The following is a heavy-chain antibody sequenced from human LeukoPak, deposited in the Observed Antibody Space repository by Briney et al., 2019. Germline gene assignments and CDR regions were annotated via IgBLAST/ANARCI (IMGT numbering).Heavy chain of an antibody. CDR3: ARGSVAGIDY. J-gene: IGHJ4*02. V-gene: IGHV4-34*01. D-gene: IGHD2-21*01. CDR1: GGSFSGYY. CDR2: INHSGST. Sequence: SEALSLTCAVYGGSFSGYYWSWIRQPPGKGLEWIGEINHSGSTNYNPSLKSRVTISVDTSKNQFSLKLSSVTAADTAVYYCARGSVAGIDYWGQGTLVTVSS.